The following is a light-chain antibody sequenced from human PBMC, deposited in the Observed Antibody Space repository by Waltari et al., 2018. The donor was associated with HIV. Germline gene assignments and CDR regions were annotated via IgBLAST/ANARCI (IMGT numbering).Light chain of an antibody. J-gene: IGLJ1*01. CDR1: SSDIGGYNY. CDR3: SSYTPSTTYYV. V-gene: IGLV2-14*01. Sequence: QSVLTQPPSASGSPGQSVTITCTGTSSDIGGYNYVSWYQQHPGKAPKLMIYEVSNRPSGVSYRFSGSKSGNTASLTISGLQAEDEADYFCSSYTPSTTYYVFGTGTRITVL. CDR2: EVS.